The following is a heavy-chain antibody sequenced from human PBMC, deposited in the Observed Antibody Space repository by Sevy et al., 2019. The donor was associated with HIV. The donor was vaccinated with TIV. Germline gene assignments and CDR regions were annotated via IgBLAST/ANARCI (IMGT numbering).Heavy chain of an antibody. CDR2: ISHDGINE. J-gene: IGHJ6*02. V-gene: IGHV3-30*18. CDR3: ANAYSGSYSHSYLYALDV. CDR1: GFSVSSNY. Sequence: GGSLRLSCAASGFSVSSNYMSWVRQAPGKGLEWVALISHDGINEYYADSVKGRFTISRDNSKNTVYLEMNSLRNEDTAIYFCANAYSGSYSHSYLYALDVWGQGTTVTVSS. D-gene: IGHD1-26*01.